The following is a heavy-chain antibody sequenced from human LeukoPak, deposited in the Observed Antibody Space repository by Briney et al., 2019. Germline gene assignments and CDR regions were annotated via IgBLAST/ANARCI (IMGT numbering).Heavy chain of an antibody. Sequence: PSETLSLTCTVSGGSINNYYWSWIRQPPGKGLEWIGYVYYRGTTNYNPSLTSRVTISVDTSKNQFSLKLSSVTAADTAVYYCARDVSSGWYYFDYWGQGTLVTVSS. V-gene: IGHV4-59*01. CDR2: VYYRGTT. CDR3: ARDVSSGWYYFDY. J-gene: IGHJ4*02. D-gene: IGHD6-19*01. CDR1: GGSINNYY.